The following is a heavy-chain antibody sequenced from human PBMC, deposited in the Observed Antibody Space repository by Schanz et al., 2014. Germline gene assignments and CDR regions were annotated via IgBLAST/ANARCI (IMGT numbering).Heavy chain of an antibody. CDR2: ISVYTGST. CDR3: VKAEYNVSTGYSSNLDT. Sequence: MRVSCKASRYTFTTYAMSWVRQAPGQGLEWVGWISVYTGSTKNGQKIEGRVTMTADTSTNTAYMELLSLISDDTAEHYYVKAEYNVSTGYSSNLDTWRQGTLVNVSS. J-gene: IGHJ5*02. D-gene: IGHD2-15*01. CDR1: RYTFTTYA. V-gene: IGHV1-18*01.